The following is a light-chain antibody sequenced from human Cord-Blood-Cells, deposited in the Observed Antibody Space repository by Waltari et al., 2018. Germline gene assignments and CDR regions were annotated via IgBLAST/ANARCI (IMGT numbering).Light chain of an antibody. V-gene: IGKV3-11*01. CDR2: DAS. CDR1: QSVSSY. Sequence: EIVLTQSPATLSLSPGERATLSCRASQSVSSYLAWYQQKPGQAPRLLIYDASNRATGIPARFSRSGSGTDFTLTISSLEPEDFAVYYCQQRSNWPFGGGTKVEIK. J-gene: IGKJ4*01. CDR3: QQRSNWP.